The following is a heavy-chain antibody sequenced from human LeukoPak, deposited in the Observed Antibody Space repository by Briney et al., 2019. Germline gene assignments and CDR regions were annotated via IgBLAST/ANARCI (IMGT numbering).Heavy chain of an antibody. CDR2: IIPILGIA. Sequence: ASVKVSCKASGYTFTSYGITWVRQAPGQGLEWMGRIIPILGIANYAQKFQGRVTITADKSTSTAYMELSSLRSEDTAVYYCAREGKPGPSDYWGQGTLVTVSS. D-gene: IGHD3-10*01. J-gene: IGHJ4*02. V-gene: IGHV1-69*04. CDR3: AREGKPGPSDY. CDR1: GYTFTSYG.